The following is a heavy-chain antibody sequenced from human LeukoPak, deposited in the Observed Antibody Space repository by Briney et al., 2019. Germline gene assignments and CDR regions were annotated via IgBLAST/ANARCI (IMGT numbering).Heavy chain of an antibody. Sequence: GRSLRLSCAASGFTFSSYGMHWVRQAPGKGLEWVSGISGSGGSTYYADSVKGRFTISRDKSKNTLYLLMISLRAEDTAVYYCAIRKQQVVPPRAYPYYYGMDVWGQGTTVTVSS. V-gene: IGHV3-23*01. CDR1: GFTFSSYG. D-gene: IGHD6-13*01. CDR3: AIRKQQVVPPRAYPYYYGMDV. CDR2: ISGSGGST. J-gene: IGHJ6*02.